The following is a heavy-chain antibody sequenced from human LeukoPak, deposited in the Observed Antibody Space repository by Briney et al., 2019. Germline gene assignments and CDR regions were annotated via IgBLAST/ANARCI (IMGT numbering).Heavy chain of an antibody. D-gene: IGHD5-18*01. CDR1: GFTFSSYS. V-gene: IGHV3-21*04. Sequence: PGGSLRLSCAASGFTFSSYSMNWVRQAPGKGLEWVSSISSSSSYIYYADSVKGRFTISRDNSKNTLYLQMNTLRAEDTAVYYCAKAGGFSYGYYYFDYWSQGTLVTVSS. J-gene: IGHJ4*02. CDR2: ISSSSSYI. CDR3: AKAGGFSYGYYYFDY.